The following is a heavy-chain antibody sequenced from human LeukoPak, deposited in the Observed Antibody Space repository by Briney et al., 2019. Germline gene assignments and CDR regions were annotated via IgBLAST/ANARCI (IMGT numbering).Heavy chain of an antibody. CDR1: GLSFSSYA. CDR2: ISGSGGST. CDR3: AKGGREIVVVIADY. V-gene: IGHV3-23*01. J-gene: IGHJ4*02. Sequence: GGSLRLSCAASGLSFSSYAMSWVRQAPGKGLEWVSAISGSGGSTYYADSVKGRFTISRDNSKNPLYLQMNSLRAEDTAVYYCAKGGREIVVVIADYWGQGTLVTVSS. D-gene: IGHD3-22*01.